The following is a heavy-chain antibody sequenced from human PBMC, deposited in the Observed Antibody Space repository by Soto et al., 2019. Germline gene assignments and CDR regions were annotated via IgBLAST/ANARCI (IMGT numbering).Heavy chain of an antibody. V-gene: IGHV1-69*06. Sequence: SVKVSCKASGGTFSSYAISWVRQAPGQGLEWMGGIIPIFGTANYAQKFQGRVTITADKSTSTAYMELSRLRSEDTAVYYCAINCGGDCYSTGDYHYGMDVWGQGNTVTVSS. J-gene: IGHJ6*02. CDR1: GGTFSSYA. CDR2: IIPIFGTA. D-gene: IGHD2-21*02. CDR3: AINCGGDCYSTGDYHYGMDV.